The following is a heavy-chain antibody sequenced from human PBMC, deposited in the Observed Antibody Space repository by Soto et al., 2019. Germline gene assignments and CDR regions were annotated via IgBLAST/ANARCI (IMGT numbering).Heavy chain of an antibody. V-gene: IGHV3-33*01. CDR2: IWYDGSNK. Sequence: QVQLVESGGGVVQPGRSLRLSCAASGFTFSSYGMHWVRQAPGKGLEWVAVIWYDGSNKYYADSVKGRFTISRDNSKNTLYLQMISLRAEDTAVYYCASVKGAMFYYYYYMDVWGKGTTVTVSS. CDR3: ASVKGAMFYYYYYMDV. J-gene: IGHJ6*03. D-gene: IGHD3-10*02. CDR1: GFTFSSYG.